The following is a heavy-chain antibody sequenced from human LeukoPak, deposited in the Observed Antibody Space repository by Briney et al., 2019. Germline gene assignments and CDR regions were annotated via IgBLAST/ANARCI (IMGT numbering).Heavy chain of an antibody. CDR1: GYSISSGYY. D-gene: IGHD2-2*01. CDR3: ARQWQSTGFDY. J-gene: IGHJ4*02. V-gene: IGHV4-38-2*01. CDR2: IYHSGST. Sequence: TSETLSLTCAVSGYSISSGYYWGWIRQPPGKGLEWIGSIYHSGSTHYNSSLKSRITISVDTSKNQFSLKLTSVTAADTAMYYCARQWQSTGFDYWGQRPLVTVSS.